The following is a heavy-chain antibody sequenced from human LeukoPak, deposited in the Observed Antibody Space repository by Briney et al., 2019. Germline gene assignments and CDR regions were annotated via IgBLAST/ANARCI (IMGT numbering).Heavy chain of an antibody. Sequence: SETLSLTCTVSGGSISSYYWSWIRQPPGKGLEWIGYIYYSGSTNYNPSLKSRVTISVDTSKNQFSLKLSSVTAADTAVYYCARTLRANWFDRRGEGTLVTVSS. CDR2: IYYSGST. CDR1: GGSISSYY. V-gene: IGHV4-59*01. J-gene: IGHJ5*02. CDR3: ARTLRANWFDR.